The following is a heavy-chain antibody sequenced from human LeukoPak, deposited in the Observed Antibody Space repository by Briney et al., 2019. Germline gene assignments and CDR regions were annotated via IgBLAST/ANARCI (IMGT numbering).Heavy chain of an antibody. CDR1: GVSTTNGIYY. J-gene: IGHJ6*03. D-gene: IGHD2-2*01. V-gene: IGHV4-39*01. CDR3: ARDQLLGYYYYMDV. Sequence: SETLSLTCTVSGVSTTNGIYYWAWIRQPPGKGLEWIGSIYYSGSTYYNPSLKSRVTISVDTSKNQFSLKLSSVTAADTAVYYCARDQLLGYYYYMDVWGKGTTVTVSS. CDR2: IYYSGST.